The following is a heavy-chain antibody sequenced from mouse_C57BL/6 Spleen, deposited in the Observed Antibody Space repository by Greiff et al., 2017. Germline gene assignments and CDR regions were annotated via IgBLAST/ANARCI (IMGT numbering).Heavy chain of an antibody. J-gene: IGHJ2*01. V-gene: IGHV1-80*01. D-gene: IGHD2-4*01. CDR3: AREDYDYRFDY. CDR2: IYPGDGDT. CDR1: GYAFSSYW. Sequence: VQLQQSGAELVKPGASVKISCKASGYAFSSYWMNWVKQRPGKGLEWIGQIYPGDGDTNYNGKFKGKATLTADKSSSTAYMQLSSLTSEDSAVYFCAREDYDYRFDYWGQGTTLTVSS.